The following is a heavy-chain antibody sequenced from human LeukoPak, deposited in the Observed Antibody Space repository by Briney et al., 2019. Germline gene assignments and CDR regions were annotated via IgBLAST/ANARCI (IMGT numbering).Heavy chain of an antibody. CDR2: ISYDGSNK. CDR1: GFTFSSYA. D-gene: IGHD3-16*02. V-gene: IGHV3-30*04. Sequence: GALRLSCAASGFTFSSYAMHWVRQAPGKGLEWVAVISYDGSNKYYADSVKGRFTIPKDNSKTTMYLQKNSLRGEDSAVHYCARAVIGPDYWGEGALVSVSS. CDR3: ARAVIGPDY. J-gene: IGHJ4*02.